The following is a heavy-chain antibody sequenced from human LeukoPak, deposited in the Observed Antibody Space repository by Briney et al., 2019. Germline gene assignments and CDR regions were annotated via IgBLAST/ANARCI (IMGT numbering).Heavy chain of an antibody. Sequence: GGSLRLSCAASGFTFSGSAMHWVRQASGKGLEWVGRIRSKANSYATAYAASVKGRFTISRDDSKNTAYLQMDSLKTEDTAVYYCTRLDAYGSGSYRDYWGQGTLVTVSS. D-gene: IGHD3-10*01. CDR3: TRLDAYGSGSYRDY. J-gene: IGHJ4*02. CDR1: GFTFSGSA. CDR2: IRSKANSYAT. V-gene: IGHV3-73*01.